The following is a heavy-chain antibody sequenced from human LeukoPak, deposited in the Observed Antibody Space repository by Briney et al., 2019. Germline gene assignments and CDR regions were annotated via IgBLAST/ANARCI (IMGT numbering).Heavy chain of an antibody. CDR1: GYSISTLAN. D-gene: IGHD3-10*01. Sequence: SETLSLICTVSGYSISTLANWGWIRQSPGKGLEWVASIYHGGSTYYNPSLRGRVTISMDTSKNQISLKLTSVTAADTAVYYCARVYGAGTGPFDCWGQGTLVTVSS. CDR3: ARVYGAGTGPFDC. V-gene: IGHV4-38-2*02. J-gene: IGHJ4*02. CDR2: IYHGGST.